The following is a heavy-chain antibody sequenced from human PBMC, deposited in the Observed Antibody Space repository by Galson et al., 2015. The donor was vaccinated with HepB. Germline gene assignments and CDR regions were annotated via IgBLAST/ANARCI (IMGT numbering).Heavy chain of an antibody. CDR3: VKRISITFFGPGKNYMDV. CDR2: ISGSGDTT. V-gene: IGHV3-23*01. Sequence: LEWVSGISGSGDTTYYAGSVEGRFTISRDNSKNTLYMQINSLTAEDTAVYYCVKRISITFFGPGKNYMDVWGKGTTVTVSS. J-gene: IGHJ6*03. D-gene: IGHD3-3*01.